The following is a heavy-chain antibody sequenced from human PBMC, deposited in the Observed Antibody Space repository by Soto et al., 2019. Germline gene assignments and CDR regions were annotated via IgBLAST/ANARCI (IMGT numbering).Heavy chain of an antibody. V-gene: IGHV3-30*18. J-gene: IGHJ4*02. D-gene: IGHD6-13*01. CDR1: GFTFSSYG. CDR2: ISYDGSNK. CDR3: AKDYLLYSSSSLFDY. Sequence: PGGSLRLSCAASGFTFSSYGMHWVRQAPGKGLEWVAVISYDGSNKYYADSVKGRFTISRDNSKNTLYLQMNSLRAEDTAVYYCAKDYLLYSSSSLFDYWGQGTLVTVSS.